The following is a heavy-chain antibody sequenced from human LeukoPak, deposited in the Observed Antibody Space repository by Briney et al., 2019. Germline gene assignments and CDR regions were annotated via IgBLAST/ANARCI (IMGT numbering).Heavy chain of an antibody. D-gene: IGHD1-26*01. CDR1: GGSFRGYY. CDR3: ARMWPGRIGGSLGSSDY. CDR2: TTHSGGS. Sequence: TASETLSLTCGVAGGSFRGYYWTWIRQAPGKGLEWIGETTHSGGSNYNPSLKSRVNISVDMAKNQFSLTLSSVTAADTAEYYCARMWPGRIGGSLGSSDYWGQGTLVTVSS. V-gene: IGHV4-34*01. J-gene: IGHJ4*02.